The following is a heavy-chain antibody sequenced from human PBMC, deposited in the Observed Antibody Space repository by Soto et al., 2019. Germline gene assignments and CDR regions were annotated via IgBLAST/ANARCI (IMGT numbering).Heavy chain of an antibody. V-gene: IGHV3-13*01. CDR2: IGTAGDT. D-gene: IGHD6-13*01. CDR1: GFTFSSYD. CDR3: ARAAAGTAYYYYNMDV. Sequence: ESGGGLVQPGGSLRLSCAASGFTFSSYDMHWVRQATGKGLEWVSAIGTAGDTYYPGSVKGRFTISRENAKNSLYLQMNSLRAGDTAVYYCARAAAGTAYYYYNMDVWGKGTTVTVSS. J-gene: IGHJ6*03.